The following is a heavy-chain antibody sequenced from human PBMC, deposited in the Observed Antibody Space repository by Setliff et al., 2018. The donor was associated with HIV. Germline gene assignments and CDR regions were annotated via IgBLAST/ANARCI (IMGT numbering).Heavy chain of an antibody. Sequence: ASVKVSCKTSGFIFTNYAVHWVRQAPGQGLEWMGWINAGNDDREYSPKFQGRVTITADTSASTMYMELSSLRSEDTAVYYCARVGNNRLQFFDHWGQGTLVTVSS. V-gene: IGHV1-3*01. CDR2: INAGNDDR. CDR1: GFIFTNYA. CDR3: ARVGNNRLQFFDH. D-gene: IGHD5-12*01. J-gene: IGHJ4*02.